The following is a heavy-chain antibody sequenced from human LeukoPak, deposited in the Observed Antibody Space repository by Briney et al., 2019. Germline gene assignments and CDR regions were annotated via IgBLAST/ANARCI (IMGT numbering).Heavy chain of an antibody. CDR3: AREWGSVSVTTLVPLVYAFDI. D-gene: IGHD4-17*01. Sequence: QLGESLKISCAASGFTFSSYSMNWVRQAPGKGLEWVSYISSSSSTIYYADSVKGRFTISRDNAKNSLYLQMNSLRAEDTAVYYCAREWGSVSVTTLVPLVYAFDIWGQGAMVTVSS. V-gene: IGHV3-48*01. J-gene: IGHJ3*02. CDR1: GFTFSSYS. CDR2: ISSSSSTI.